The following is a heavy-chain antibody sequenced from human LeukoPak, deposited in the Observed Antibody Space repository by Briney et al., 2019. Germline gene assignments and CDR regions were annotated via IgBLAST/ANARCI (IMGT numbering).Heavy chain of an antibody. V-gene: IGHV1-2*02. CDR2: INPNSGDT. CDR1: GYTFTDYH. CDR3: AGWVEFRTEFDY. Sequence: GASVKVSCKAFGYTFTDYHMHWVRQAPGQGLEWMGWINPNSGDTNYAQKFQGRVTMTRDTSISTAYMELSRLRSDDTAVYYCAGWVEFRTEFDYWGQGTLVTVSS. J-gene: IGHJ4*02.